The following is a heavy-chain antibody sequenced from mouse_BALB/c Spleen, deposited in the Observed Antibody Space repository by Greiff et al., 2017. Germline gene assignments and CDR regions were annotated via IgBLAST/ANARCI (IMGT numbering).Heavy chain of an antibody. J-gene: IGHJ4*01. CDR2: ISSGSSTI. V-gene: IGHV5-17*02. CDR3: ARYAMDY. CDR1: GFTFSSFG. Sequence: EVKLVESGGGLVQPGGSRKLSCAASGFTFSSFGMHWVRQAPEKGLEWVAYISSGSSTIYYADTVKGRFTISRDNPKNTLFLQMTSLRSEDTAMYYCARYAMDYWGQGNAGTVSS.